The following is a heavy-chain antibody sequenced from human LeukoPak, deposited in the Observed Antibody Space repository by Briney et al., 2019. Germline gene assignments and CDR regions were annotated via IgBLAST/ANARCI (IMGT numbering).Heavy chain of an antibody. D-gene: IGHD6-6*01. CDR1: GYTFTGYY. CDR2: INPNSGGT. CDR3: ARDLTRSSRFYYYYMDV. J-gene: IGHJ6*03. V-gene: IGHV1-2*02. Sequence: ASVKVSCKASGYTFTGYYMHWVRQAPGQGLEWMGWINPNSGGTNYAQKFQGRVTMTGDTSITTAYMELSSLRSDDTAVYYCARDLTRSSRFYYYYMDVWGKGTTVTVSS.